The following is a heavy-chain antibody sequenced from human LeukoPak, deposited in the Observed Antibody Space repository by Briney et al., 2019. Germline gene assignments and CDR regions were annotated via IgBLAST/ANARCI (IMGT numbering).Heavy chain of an antibody. V-gene: IGHV3-53*01. CDR2: IYSDGST. D-gene: IGHD6-19*01. CDR3: ARDLGGGWPPISNY. Sequence: GGSLRLSCAASGFTVSSNYMSWVRQAPGKGLEWVSVIYSDGSTYYADSVKGRFTISRDNSKNTLFLQMNSLRAEDTAVYYCARDLGGGWPPISNYWGQGTLVTVSS. CDR1: GFTVSSNY. J-gene: IGHJ4*02.